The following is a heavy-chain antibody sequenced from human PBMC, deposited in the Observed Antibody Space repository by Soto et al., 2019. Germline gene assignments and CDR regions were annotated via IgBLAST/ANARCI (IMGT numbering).Heavy chain of an antibody. CDR3: ARDRVGATTMGAKFY. Sequence: QVQLVESGGGVVQPGRSLRLSCAASGFTFSSYAMHWVRQAPGKGLEWVAVISSDGNNEKYADSVKGRFTISRDNSKKTLYLQMNSLRAEDTAVYYCARDRVGATTMGAKFYWGQGTLVTVSS. D-gene: IGHD1-26*01. CDR2: ISSDGNNE. CDR1: GFTFSSYA. J-gene: IGHJ4*02. V-gene: IGHV3-30-3*01.